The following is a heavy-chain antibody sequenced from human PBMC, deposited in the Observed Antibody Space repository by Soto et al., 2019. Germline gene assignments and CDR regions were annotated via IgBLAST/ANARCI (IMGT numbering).Heavy chain of an antibody. Sequence: QVQLVQSGAEVKKPGASVKVSCKASGYTFTSYGISWVRQAPGQGLEWMGGVIPIFGTPKYAQKFQGRVTITADESTSTGYMELRSLRSEDTAVYYCARSQGGSSSLDIYYYYYYGMDVWGQGTTVTVSS. V-gene: IGHV1-69*13. CDR3: ARSQGGSSSLDIYYYYYYGMDV. D-gene: IGHD2-15*01. J-gene: IGHJ6*02. CDR1: GYTFTSYG. CDR2: VIPIFGTP.